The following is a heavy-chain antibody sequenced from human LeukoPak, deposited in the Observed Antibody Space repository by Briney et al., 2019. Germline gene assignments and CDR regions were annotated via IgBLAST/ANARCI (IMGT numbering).Heavy chain of an antibody. D-gene: IGHD3-10*01. V-gene: IGHV1-69*06. CDR1: GGTFSSYA. CDR2: IIPISGTA. J-gene: IGHJ3*02. CDR3: ARAGDYGSGSLAFDI. Sequence: SVKVSCKASGGTFSSYAISWVRQAPGQGLEWMGGIIPISGTANYAQKFQGRVTITADKSTSTAYVELSSLRSEDTAVYYCARAGDYGSGSLAFDIWGQGTMVTVSS.